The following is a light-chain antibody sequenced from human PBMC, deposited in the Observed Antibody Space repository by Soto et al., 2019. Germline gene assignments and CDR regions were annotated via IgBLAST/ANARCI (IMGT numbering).Light chain of an antibody. Sequence: QSALTQPPSASGSPGQSVTISCTGTSSDVGGYNYVSWYQQQPGKAPKLMIYEVSNRPSGVSNRFSASKSGNTASLTISGLQAEDEADYYCSSYTDSGTLGVFGGGTKVTVL. CDR2: EVS. J-gene: IGLJ3*02. CDR1: SSDVGGYNY. CDR3: SSYTDSGTLGV. V-gene: IGLV2-14*01.